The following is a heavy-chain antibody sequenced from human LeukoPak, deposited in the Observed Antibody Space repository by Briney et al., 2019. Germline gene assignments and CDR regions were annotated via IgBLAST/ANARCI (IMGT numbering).Heavy chain of an antibody. J-gene: IGHJ4*02. V-gene: IGHV3-21*01. D-gene: IGHD6-6*01. CDR1: GFTFSSYS. Sequence: GGSLRLSCAASGFTFSSYSMNWVRQAPGKGLEWVSWISSGSSYIYYADSVKGRFTISRDNAKNSLYLQMNSLRAEDTAVYYCARDRSEYSSSSASDYWGQGTLVTVSS. CDR2: ISSGSSYI. CDR3: ARDRSEYSSSSASDY.